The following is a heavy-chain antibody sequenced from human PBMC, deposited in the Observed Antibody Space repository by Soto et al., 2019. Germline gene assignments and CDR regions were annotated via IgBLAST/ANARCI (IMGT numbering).Heavy chain of an antibody. V-gene: IGHV3-9*01. D-gene: IGHD6-13*01. Sequence: PLRLSGAAYGFTFDDYAMHWVRQVPGKGLEWVSGINWNSGSIGYGDSVKGRFAISRDNAKNSLHLQMNSLSAEDTAFYYCVKDESINWYSGHFRHWGQGTLVTVSS. CDR1: GFTFDDYA. J-gene: IGHJ1*01. CDR3: VKDESINWYSGHFRH. CDR2: INWNSGSI.